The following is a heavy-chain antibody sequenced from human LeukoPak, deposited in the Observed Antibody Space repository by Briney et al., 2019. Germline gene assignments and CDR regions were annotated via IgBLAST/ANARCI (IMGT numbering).Heavy chain of an antibody. CDR3: ARVYNWNSSGLGAPRD. D-gene: IGHD1-7*01. CDR1: GYSISSGYY. CDR2: IYHSGNT. J-gene: IGHJ4*02. V-gene: IGHV4-38-2*02. Sequence: SETLSLTCTVFGYSISSGYYWGWIRPPPGKGLEWIGSIYHSGNTYYNPSLKSRVTISVDTSKNQFSLKMSSVTAADTAVYYCARVYNWNSSGLGAPRDWGRGTLVTVSS.